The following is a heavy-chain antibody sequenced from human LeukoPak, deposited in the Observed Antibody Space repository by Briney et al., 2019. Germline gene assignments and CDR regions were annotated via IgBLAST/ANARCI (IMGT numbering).Heavy chain of an antibody. CDR3: ARAGTYCGGDCLGAFDI. D-gene: IGHD2-21*01. CDR2: ISSSSSTI. V-gene: IGHV3-48*01. CDR1: GFPFSSYS. Sequence: QPGGSLRLSCAASGFPFSSYSMNWVRQAPGKGLEWVSYISSSSSTIYYADSVKGRFTISRDNAKNSLYLQMNSLRAEDTAVYYCARAGTYCGGDCLGAFDIWGQGTMVTVSS. J-gene: IGHJ3*02.